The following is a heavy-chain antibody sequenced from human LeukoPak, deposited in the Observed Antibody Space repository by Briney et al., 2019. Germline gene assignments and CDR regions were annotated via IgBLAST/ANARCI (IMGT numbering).Heavy chain of an antibody. CDR2: IYYSGST. CDR1: GGSFSSGGYY. D-gene: IGHD1-7*01. CDR3: ARGTGTTRQYYYGMDV. J-gene: IGHJ6*02. V-gene: IGHV4-31*03. Sequence: SQTLSLTCTVSGGSFSSGGYYWSSIRQHPGRGLEWIGYIYYSGSTYYNPSLKSRVTISVDTSKNQFSLKLSSVTAADTAVYYSARGTGTTRQYYYGMDVWGQGTTVTVSS.